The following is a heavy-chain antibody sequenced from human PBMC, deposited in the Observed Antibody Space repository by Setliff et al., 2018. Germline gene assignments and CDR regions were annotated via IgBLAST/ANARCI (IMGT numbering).Heavy chain of an antibody. Sequence: ASVKVSCKTFGYNFITTGISWVRQAPGQGPEWMGCISPYNGNTNYAQKFQDRVTMTTDTSTATVYMELKNLRSDDTAVYYCARSSGPRVVLAADFDYWGQGTLVTVSS. D-gene: IGHD5-12*01. CDR3: ARSSGPRVVLAADFDY. CDR1: GYNFITTG. V-gene: IGHV1-18*01. CDR2: ISPYNGNT. J-gene: IGHJ4*02.